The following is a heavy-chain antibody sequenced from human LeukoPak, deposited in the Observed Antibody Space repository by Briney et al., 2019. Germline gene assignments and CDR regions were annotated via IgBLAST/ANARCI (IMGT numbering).Heavy chain of an antibody. CDR1: GGSISSYY. D-gene: IGHD4/OR15-4a*01. Sequence: SETLSLTCTVSGGSISSYYWSWIRQPPGKGLEWIGYIYYSGSTNYNPSLKSRVTISVDTSKNQFSLKLSSVTAADTAVYYCVRGPYGASISNWFDPWGQGLLVTVSS. V-gene: IGHV4-59*01. CDR2: IYYSGST. CDR3: VRGPYGASISNWFDP. J-gene: IGHJ5*02.